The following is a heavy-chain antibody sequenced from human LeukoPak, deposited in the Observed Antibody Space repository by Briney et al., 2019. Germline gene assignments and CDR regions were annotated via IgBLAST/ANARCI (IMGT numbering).Heavy chain of an antibody. CDR2: IYPGDSDT. J-gene: IGHJ4*02. CDR3: ARPVTMVRGADRDY. CDR1: GYSFSNYW. Sequence: GESLKISCQGSGYSFSNYWIGWVRQMPGKGLEWMGIIYPGDSDTRYSPSFQGQVTISADKSISTAYLQWSSLKASDTAMYYCARPVTMVRGADRDYWGQGTLVTVSS. D-gene: IGHD3-10*01. V-gene: IGHV5-51*01.